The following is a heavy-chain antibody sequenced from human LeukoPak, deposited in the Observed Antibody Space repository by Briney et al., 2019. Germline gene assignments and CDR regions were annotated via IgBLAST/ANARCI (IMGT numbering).Heavy chain of an antibody. J-gene: IGHJ6*03. D-gene: IGHD3-22*01. V-gene: IGHV4-59*01. CDR1: GGSISSYY. CDR2: IYYSGST. Sequence: SETLSLTCTVSGGSISSYYWSWIRQPPGKGLEWLGYIYYSGSTNYNPSLKSRVTISVDTSKNQFSLKLSSVTAADTAVYYCARDRYYDSSGYSPGYYYYYMDVWGKGTTVTISS. CDR3: ARDRYYDSSGYSPGYYYYYMDV.